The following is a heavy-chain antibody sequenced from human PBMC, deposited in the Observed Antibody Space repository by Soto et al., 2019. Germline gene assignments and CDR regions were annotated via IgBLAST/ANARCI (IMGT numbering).Heavy chain of an antibody. J-gene: IGHJ5*02. CDR2: LYNNGNT. D-gene: IGHD3-10*01. V-gene: IGHV4-59*01. CDR3: AKDASGTYYNWFDP. Sequence: SETLSLTCTVSGGSISTYYWSWIRQPPGKGLEWIGFLYNNGNTKYNPSLQSRVTISLDASKNQFSLDLRSVTAADTAVYYCAKDASGTYYNWFDPCGQGILVTVSS. CDR1: GGSISTYY.